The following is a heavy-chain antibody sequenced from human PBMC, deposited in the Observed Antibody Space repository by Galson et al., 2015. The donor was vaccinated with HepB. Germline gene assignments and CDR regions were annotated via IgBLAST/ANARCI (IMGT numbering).Heavy chain of an antibody. J-gene: IGHJ4*02. Sequence: SLRLSCAASGFTFSSYWMHWVRQAPGKGLVWVSRINSDGSGTSYADSVKGRFTISRDNAKNTLYLQMNSLRAEDTAVYYCGRDYVGSCSSTSCPIEYWGQGTLVTVSS. CDR1: GFTFSSYW. CDR2: INSDGSGT. CDR3: GRDYVGSCSSTSCPIEY. V-gene: IGHV3-74*01. D-gene: IGHD2-2*01.